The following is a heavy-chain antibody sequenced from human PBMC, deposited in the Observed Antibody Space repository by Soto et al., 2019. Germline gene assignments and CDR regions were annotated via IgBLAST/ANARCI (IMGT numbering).Heavy chain of an antibody. CDR3: ARLLLWFGELLSPPQRWFDP. V-gene: IGHV4-30-2*01. D-gene: IGHD3-10*01. CDR1: GGSISSGGYS. J-gene: IGHJ5*02. CDR2: IYHSGST. Sequence: PSETLSLTCAVSGGSISSGGYSCNWIRQPPGKGLEWIGYIYHSGSTYYNPSLKSRVTISVDRSKNQFSLKLSSVTAADTAVYYCARLLLWFGELLSPPQRWFDPWGQGTLVTVSS.